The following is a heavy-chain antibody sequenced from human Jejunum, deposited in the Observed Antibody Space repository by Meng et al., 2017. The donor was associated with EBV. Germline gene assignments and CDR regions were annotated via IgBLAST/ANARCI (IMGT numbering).Heavy chain of an antibody. CDR2: SRNKDNSYTT. CDR1: GFSFSDHY. V-gene: IGHV3-72*01. Sequence: EVVLVGSGGGLGQPGGSLRLSCAASGFSFSDHYMDWVRQAPGKGLEWVGRSRNKDNSYTTEYAASVKGRFSIARDDSKNSVNLQMNSLKSEDTAVYYCARYSRTWFGSDYWGQGTLVTVSS. J-gene: IGHJ4*02. CDR3: ARYSRTWFGSDY. D-gene: IGHD6-13*01.